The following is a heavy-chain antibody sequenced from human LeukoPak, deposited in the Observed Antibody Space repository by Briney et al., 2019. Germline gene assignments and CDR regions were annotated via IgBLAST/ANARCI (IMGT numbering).Heavy chain of an antibody. CDR3: ARAKEMATITDY. Sequence: PGGSLRLSCAASGFTVSSNYMSWVRQAPEKGLEWVSVISSGGTTYYADSVKGRFTISRDNSKNTLYLQMNSLRAEDTAVYYCARAKEMATITDYWGQGTLVTVSS. D-gene: IGHD5-24*01. CDR1: GFTVSSNY. CDR2: ISSGGTT. V-gene: IGHV3-66*01. J-gene: IGHJ4*02.